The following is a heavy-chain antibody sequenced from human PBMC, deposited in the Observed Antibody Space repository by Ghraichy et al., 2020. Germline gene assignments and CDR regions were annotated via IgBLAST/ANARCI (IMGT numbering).Heavy chain of an antibody. D-gene: IGHD3-22*01. J-gene: IGHJ4*02. CDR1: GFSLSTSGVG. CDR3: ARSSYYYDSSHFDY. CDR2: IYCDGDK. Sequence: SGPTLVKPTQTLTLTCTFSGFSLSTSGVGVGWIRQPPGKALEWLAIIYCDGDKRYSPYLKSRLTITKDTSKDQVVLTMTNMDPVDTATYYCARSSYYYDSSHFDYWGQGNLVTVSS. V-gene: IGHV2-5*02.